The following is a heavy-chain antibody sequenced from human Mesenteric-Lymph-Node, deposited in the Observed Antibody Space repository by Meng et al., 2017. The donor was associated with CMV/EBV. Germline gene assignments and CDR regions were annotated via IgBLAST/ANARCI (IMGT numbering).Heavy chain of an antibody. CDR3: ARGMIVGEFDP. CDR1: GVSISGSSHC. CDR2: ICYSGIT. V-gene: IGHV4-39*02. Sequence: GSLRLSCTVSGVSISGSSHCWGWIRQPPGMGLEWIGSICYSGITYYNPSLKSRVTISVDTSKKHLSLKLSAVTAADTAVHYCARGMIVGEFDPWGQGTLVTVSS. J-gene: IGHJ5*02. D-gene: IGHD3-22*01.